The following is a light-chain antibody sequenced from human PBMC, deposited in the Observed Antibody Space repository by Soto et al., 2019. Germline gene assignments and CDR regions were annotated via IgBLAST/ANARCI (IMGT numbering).Light chain of an antibody. Sequence: XXQXPXXXXXXXXXGNNQRPSGVPXRXSGSKSGTSASLAISGLXXEDEADYYCAAWDDSLHGVVFGGGTKLTVL. CDR3: AAWDDSLHGVV. CDR2: GNN. J-gene: IGLJ2*01. V-gene: IGLV1-44*01.